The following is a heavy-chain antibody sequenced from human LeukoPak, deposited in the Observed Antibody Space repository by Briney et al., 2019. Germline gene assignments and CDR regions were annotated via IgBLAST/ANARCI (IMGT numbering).Heavy chain of an antibody. CDR2: IYSGGST. V-gene: IGHV3-66*01. J-gene: IGHJ4*02. D-gene: IGHD3-22*01. CDR1: GFTVSSNY. Sequence: GGSLRLSCAASGFTVSSNYMSWVRQAPGKGLEWVSVIYSGGSTYYADSVKGRFTISRDNSKNTLYLQMNSLRAEDTAVYYCARGRDYYDSSGYYYFAFDYWGQGTLVTVSS. CDR3: ARGRDYYDSSGYYYFAFDY.